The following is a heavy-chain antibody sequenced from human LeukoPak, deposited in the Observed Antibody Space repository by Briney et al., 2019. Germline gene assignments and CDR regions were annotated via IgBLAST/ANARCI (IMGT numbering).Heavy chain of an antibody. CDR3: VVMIFGHGY. J-gene: IGHJ1*01. D-gene: IGHD3-10*01. Sequence: GGSLRLSCASSVFTPSDHYLDWVRHAPGKGREGVARIRNKADNYVTAYAASVTGRSPISRDAPKNSLYLQTHTLKTEDTAMYYCVVMIFGHGYWGEGTPVTVPS. V-gene: IGHV3-72*01. CDR1: VFTPSDHY. CDR2: IRNKADNYVT.